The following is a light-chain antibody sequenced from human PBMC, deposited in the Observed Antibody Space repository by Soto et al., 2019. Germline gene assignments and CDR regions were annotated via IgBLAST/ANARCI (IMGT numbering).Light chain of an antibody. CDR2: GAS. Sequence: DIQMTQSPSTLPASVGDRVSITCRASQSISNWLAWYQQKPGTAPKLLIYGASSLQTGVPSRFSGSGSGTDFTLTISSLQPEDFATYFCQQSYITPWTFGQGTKVDIK. V-gene: IGKV1-39*01. J-gene: IGKJ1*01. CDR1: QSISNW. CDR3: QQSYITPWT.